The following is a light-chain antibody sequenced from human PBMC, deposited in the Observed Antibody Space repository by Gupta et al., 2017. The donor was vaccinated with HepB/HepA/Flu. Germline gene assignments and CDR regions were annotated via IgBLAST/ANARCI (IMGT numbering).Light chain of an antibody. V-gene: IGKV1-39*01. CDR3: QQSYEVPSS. J-gene: IGKJ2*04. CDR1: QSITTF. Sequence: DIQMTQSPSSLSASVGDRVTITCRASQSITTFLNWYQHKSGKAPKLLIDTATNLKSGVPARFGGSGFGTDFTLTINSIQPEDFAIYYCQQSYEVPSSFGQGTKLEIK. CDR2: TAT.